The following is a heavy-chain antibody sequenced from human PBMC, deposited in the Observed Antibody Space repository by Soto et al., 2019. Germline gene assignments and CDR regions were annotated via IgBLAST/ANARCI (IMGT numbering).Heavy chain of an antibody. J-gene: IGHJ5*02. CDR3: ARVTAMVTIGWFDP. CDR1: GGSISSYY. Sequence: SETLPLTCTVSGGSISSYYWSWIRQPPGKGLEWIGYIYYSGSTNYNPSLKSRVTISVDTSKNQFSLKLSSVTAADTAVYYCARVTAMVTIGWFDPWGQGTLVTVSS. D-gene: IGHD5-18*01. V-gene: IGHV4-59*01. CDR2: IYYSGST.